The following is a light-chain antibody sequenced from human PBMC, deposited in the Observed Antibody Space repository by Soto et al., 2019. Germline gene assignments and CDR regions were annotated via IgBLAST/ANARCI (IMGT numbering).Light chain of an antibody. V-gene: IGKV3-20*01. CDR1: QSVSSN. J-gene: IGKJ5*01. CDR3: QQYGGSPRIT. Sequence: EIVMTQSPATLSVSPGERATLSCRASQSVSSNLAWYQQKPGQPPRLLIYGASNRATGIPDRFSGSGSGTDFTLIINRLEPADVAIYYCQQYGGSPRITFGQGTRLEIK. CDR2: GAS.